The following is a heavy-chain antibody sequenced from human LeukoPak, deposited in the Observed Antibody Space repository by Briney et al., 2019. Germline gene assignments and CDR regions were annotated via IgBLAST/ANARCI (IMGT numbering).Heavy chain of an antibody. J-gene: IGHJ4*02. V-gene: IGHV3-30*18. Sequence: GGSLRLSCAASGFTFSSYGMHWVRQAPGKGLEWVAVISYDGSNKYYADSVKGRFTISRDNSKNTLYLQMNSLRAEDTAVYYCAKGANPRILTGYNDYWGQGTLVTVSS. CDR1: GFTFSSYG. CDR3: AKGANPRILTGYNDY. CDR2: ISYDGSNK. D-gene: IGHD3-9*01.